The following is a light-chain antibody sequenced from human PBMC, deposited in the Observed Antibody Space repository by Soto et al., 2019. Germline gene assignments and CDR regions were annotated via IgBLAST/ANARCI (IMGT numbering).Light chain of an antibody. CDR1: QSGSSRY. V-gene: IGKV3-20*01. Sequence: VLTQSPGTLSLSPGERATLSCRVCQSGSSRYVGWHQQQPGQAPRLLIAGASSRATGIPDRFSGSGSGTDFTLTISRLEPEDFAVYYCQQYGSSLITFGQGTRLENK. CDR2: GAS. J-gene: IGKJ5*01. CDR3: QQYGSSLIT.